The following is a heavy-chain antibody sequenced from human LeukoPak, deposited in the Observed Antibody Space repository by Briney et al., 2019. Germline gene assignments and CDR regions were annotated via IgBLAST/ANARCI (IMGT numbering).Heavy chain of an antibody. CDR3: ARWYYYGSGVRYFDL. Sequence: PSETLSLTCAVYGVPFSGYYWSWIRQPPGKGLQWIGEIKHSGIIHYNPSLKSRVTISVDTSKNQFSLKLSSVTAADTAVYYCARWYYYGSGVRYFDLWGRGTLVTVSS. J-gene: IGHJ2*01. CDR1: GVPFSGYY. V-gene: IGHV4-34*01. D-gene: IGHD3-10*01. CDR2: IKHSGII.